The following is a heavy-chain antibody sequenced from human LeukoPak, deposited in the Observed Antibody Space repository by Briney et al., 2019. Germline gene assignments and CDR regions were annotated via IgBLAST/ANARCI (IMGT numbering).Heavy chain of an antibody. CDR3: ARIPSRVDRFQH. Sequence: PSETLSLTCTVSGGSISSSSYYWGWIRQPPGKGLEWIGSIHYSGSTYYNPSLKSRVTISVDTSKNQFSLKLSSVTAADTAVYYCARIPSRVDRFQHWGQGTLVTVSS. V-gene: IGHV4-39*07. CDR2: IHYSGST. CDR1: GGSISSSSYY. D-gene: IGHD3-3*01. J-gene: IGHJ1*01.